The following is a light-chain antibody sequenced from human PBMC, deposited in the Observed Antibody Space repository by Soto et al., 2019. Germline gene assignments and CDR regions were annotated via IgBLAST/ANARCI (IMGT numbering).Light chain of an antibody. J-gene: IGKJ3*01. V-gene: IGKV1-13*02. CDR2: DAS. Sequence: AIQLTQSPSSVSASVGDRVKITCRASQGIASAVGWYQQKPGNAPRLLIYDASFLESGVPSRFRGSGSGTDFTLTISSLQPEDSGIYYCQHFSSYSVTFSPGTRVDFK. CDR1: QGIASA. CDR3: QHFSSYSVT.